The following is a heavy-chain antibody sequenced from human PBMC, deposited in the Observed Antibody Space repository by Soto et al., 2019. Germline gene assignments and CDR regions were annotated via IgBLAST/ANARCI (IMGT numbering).Heavy chain of an antibody. CDR2: ISAYNGNT. D-gene: IGHD3-10*01. V-gene: IGHV1-18*01. CDR1: GYTFTSYG. J-gene: IGHJ4*02. CDR3: ARVLWFGEFMN. Sequence: VASVKVSCKASGYTFTSYGISWVRQAPGQGLEWMGWISAYNGNTNYAQKLQGRVTMTTDTSTSTAYMELRSLRSHDTAVYYCARVLWFGEFMNWGQGTLVTVSS.